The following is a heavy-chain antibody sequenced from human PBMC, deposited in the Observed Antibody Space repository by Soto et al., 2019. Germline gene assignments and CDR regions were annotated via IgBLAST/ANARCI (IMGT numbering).Heavy chain of an antibody. D-gene: IGHD5-12*01. Sequence: GGSLRLSCAASGFTFNNYAMSWVRQAPGKGLEWVSSISGDGGSTYYADSVKGRFTISRDNSKNTLYLQMNSLRAEDTAVYYCAKDWVGYNLYYFDYWGQGTLVTVSS. CDR2: ISGDGGST. CDR3: AKDWVGYNLYYFDY. CDR1: GFTFNNYA. V-gene: IGHV3-23*01. J-gene: IGHJ4*02.